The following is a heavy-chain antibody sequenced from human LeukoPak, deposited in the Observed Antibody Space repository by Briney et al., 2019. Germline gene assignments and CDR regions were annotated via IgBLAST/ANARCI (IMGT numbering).Heavy chain of an antibody. CDR3: VRGEGFVS. Sequence: GGSLRLSCSASGFPFSSHEMNWVRQAPGKGLEWVSGISGSAKTRYYADSMKGRLTISRDNAKNSLDLQMNNLRAEDTAVYYCVRGEGFVSWGQGTLVTVSS. V-gene: IGHV3-48*03. CDR1: GFPFSSHE. D-gene: IGHD2-15*01. J-gene: IGHJ5*02. CDR2: ISGSAKTR.